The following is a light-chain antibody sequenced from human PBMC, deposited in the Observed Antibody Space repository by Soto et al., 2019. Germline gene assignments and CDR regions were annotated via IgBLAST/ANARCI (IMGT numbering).Light chain of an antibody. CDR2: DAS. CDR3: QQFSSYPLT. J-gene: IGKJ4*01. CDR1: QTVRNNY. V-gene: IGKV3-20*01. Sequence: EFVLTQSPGTLSLSPRERATLSCRTSQTVRNNYLAWYQQKPGQAPRLLIYDASSRATGIPDRFSGGGSGTDFTLTISRLEPEDFAVYYCQQFSSYPLTFGGGTKV.